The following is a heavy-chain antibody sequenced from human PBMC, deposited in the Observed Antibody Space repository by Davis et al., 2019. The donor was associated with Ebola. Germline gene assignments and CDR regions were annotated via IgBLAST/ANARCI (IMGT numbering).Heavy chain of an antibody. V-gene: IGHV4-59*01. CDR2: VFYSGST. CDR1: GGSISTYY. D-gene: IGHD3/OR15-3a*01. CDR3: ARDWTHGGAFDI. J-gene: IGHJ3*02. Sequence: MPSETLSLICTVSGGSISTYYWNWIRQPPGKGLEWIGYVFYSGSTNYNPSLKSRVTISVDTSKNQFSLRLSSVTAADTAVYYCARDWTHGGAFDIWGQGTMVTVSS.